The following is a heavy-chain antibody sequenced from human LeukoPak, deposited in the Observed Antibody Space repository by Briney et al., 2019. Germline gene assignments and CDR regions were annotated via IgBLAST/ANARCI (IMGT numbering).Heavy chain of an antibody. CDR2: ITGSGTTT. J-gene: IGHJ4*02. CDR3: ANIATVTPGH. V-gene: IGHV3-23*01. Sequence: PGGSLRLSCAASGFTFSRNAMTWVRQAPGKGLEWVSSITGSGTTTYYADSVKGRFTISRDNSNNTLSPQMNSLRAEDTAVYYCANIATVTPGHWGQGTLVIVSS. D-gene: IGHD4-17*01. CDR1: GFTFSRNA.